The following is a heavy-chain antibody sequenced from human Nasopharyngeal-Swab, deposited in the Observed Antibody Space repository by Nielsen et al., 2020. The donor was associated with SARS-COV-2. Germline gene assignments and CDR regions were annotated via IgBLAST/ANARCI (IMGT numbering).Heavy chain of an antibody. D-gene: IGHD4-11*01. CDR1: GGSISSYY. Sequence: SETLSLTCTVSGGSISSYYWSWIRQPPGKGLEWIGYIYYSGSTNYNPSLKSRVTISVDTSKNQFPLKLSSVTAADTAVYYCAKTRDYSDWFDPWGQGILVTVSS. CDR2: IYYSGST. CDR3: AKTRDYSDWFDP. V-gene: IGHV4-59*01. J-gene: IGHJ5*02.